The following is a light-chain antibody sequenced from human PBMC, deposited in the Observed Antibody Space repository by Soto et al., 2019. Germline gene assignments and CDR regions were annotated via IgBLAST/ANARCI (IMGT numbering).Light chain of an antibody. CDR1: QRVSSSY. CDR3: QQYGTSPPWT. J-gene: IGKJ1*01. Sequence: EIVLTQSPGTLSLSPGERATLSCRDSQRVSSSYLAWYQQKVGQAPRLLIYAASSRATGVPDRFSGSGSGTDFTLAISSLEPEDFAVYYCQQYGTSPPWTFGQGTKVEV. V-gene: IGKV3-20*01. CDR2: AAS.